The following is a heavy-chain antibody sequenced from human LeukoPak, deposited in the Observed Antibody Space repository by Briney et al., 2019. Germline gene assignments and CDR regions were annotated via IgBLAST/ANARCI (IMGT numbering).Heavy chain of an antibody. CDR3: ARDIHGWSKGIDC. D-gene: IGHD6-19*01. J-gene: IGHJ4*02. Sequence: PGGSLRLSCAASGFTISTYNMNWVRQAPGKGLEWVSSMSRTSSYIYYGDSVKGRFSISRDNAENSLYLQMNSLRAEDTAVYYCARDIHGWSKGIDCWGQGTPVTASS. V-gene: IGHV3-21*01. CDR1: GFTISTYN. CDR2: MSRTSSYI.